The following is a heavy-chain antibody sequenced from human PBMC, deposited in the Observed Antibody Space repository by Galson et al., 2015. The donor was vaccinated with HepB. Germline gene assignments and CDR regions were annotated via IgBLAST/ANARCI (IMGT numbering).Heavy chain of an antibody. CDR2: INHSGST. V-gene: IGHV4-34*01. CDR3: ARGNLKLLSGNDY. D-gene: IGHD6-19*01. CDR1: GGSFSGYY. J-gene: IGHJ4*02. Sequence: ETLSLTCAVYGGSFSGYYWSWIRQPPGKGLEWIGEINHSGSTNYNPSLKSRVTISVDASKNQFSLKLSSVTAADTAVYYCARGNLKLLSGNDYWGQGTLVTVSS.